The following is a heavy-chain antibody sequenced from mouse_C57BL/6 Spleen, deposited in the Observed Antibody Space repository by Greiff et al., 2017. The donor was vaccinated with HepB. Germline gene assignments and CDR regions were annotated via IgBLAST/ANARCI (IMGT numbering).Heavy chain of an antibody. CDR3: ARSTAQAPLAY. CDR2: INPSTGGT. Sequence: EVKLLESGPELVKPGASVKISCKASGYSFTGYYMNWVKQSPEKSLEWIGEINPSTGGTTYNQKFKAKATLTVDKSSSTAYMQLKSLTSEDSAVYYCARSTAQAPLAYWGQGTLVTVSA. V-gene: IGHV1-42*01. J-gene: IGHJ3*01. CDR1: GYSFTGYY. D-gene: IGHD3-2*02.